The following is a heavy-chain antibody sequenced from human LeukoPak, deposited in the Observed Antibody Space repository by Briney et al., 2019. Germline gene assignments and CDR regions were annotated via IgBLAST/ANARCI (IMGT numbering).Heavy chain of an antibody. D-gene: IGHD3-10*01. J-gene: IGHJ3*02. CDR1: GGSISSGDYY. CDR3: ARALTLGDDAFDI. Sequence: SETLSLTCTVSGGSISSGDYYWGWIRQPQGKGLEWIGYIYYSGSTYYNPSLKSRVTISVDTSKNQFSLKLSSVTAADTAVYYCARALTLGDDAFDIWGQGTMVTVSS. CDR2: IYYSGST. V-gene: IGHV4-30-4*08.